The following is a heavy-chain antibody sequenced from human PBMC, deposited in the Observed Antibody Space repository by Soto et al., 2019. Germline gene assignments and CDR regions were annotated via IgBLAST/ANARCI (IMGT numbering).Heavy chain of an antibody. D-gene: IGHD1-1*01. CDR3: ARYDPNEDAFDI. CDR2: IYYSGST. Sequence: SQTLSLTCTVSGGSISSYYWSWIRQPPGKGLEWIGYIYYSGSTNYNPSLKSRVTISVDTSKNQFSLKLSSVTAADTAVYYCARYDPNEDAFDIWGQGTMVTVSS. J-gene: IGHJ3*02. CDR1: GGSISSYY. V-gene: IGHV4-59*01.